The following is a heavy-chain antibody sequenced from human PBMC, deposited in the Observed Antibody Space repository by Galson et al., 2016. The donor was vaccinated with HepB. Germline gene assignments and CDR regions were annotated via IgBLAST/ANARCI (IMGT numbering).Heavy chain of an antibody. CDR2: IYYSGIT. J-gene: IGHJ3*02. CDR3: ARDGRSGDYDPGAFDI. CDR1: GGSLTGFY. V-gene: IGHV4-59*01. Sequence: SETLSLTCGVSGGSLTGFYWSWIRQPPGKGLEWIGYIYYSGITKYNPSLRSRVTISVDTSKNQFSLNLSSVTAADTAVYYCARDGRSGDYDPGAFDIWGQGTMVTVSS. D-gene: IGHD3-22*01.